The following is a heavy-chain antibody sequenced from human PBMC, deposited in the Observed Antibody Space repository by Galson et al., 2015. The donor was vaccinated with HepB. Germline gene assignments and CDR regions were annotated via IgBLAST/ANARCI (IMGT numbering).Heavy chain of an antibody. J-gene: IGHJ4*02. Sequence: SLRLSCATSGFTFSSDNMNWVRQAPGKGLEWVSSISSSSNYIYYADSVKGRFTVSRDNAKNTLHLQMNSLRAEDTAVYYCARSRDAYKARDCFDYWGQGTLVTVSS. V-gene: IGHV3-21*06. CDR3: ARSRDAYKARDCFDY. D-gene: IGHD5-24*01. CDR2: ISSSSNYI. CDR1: GFTFSSDN.